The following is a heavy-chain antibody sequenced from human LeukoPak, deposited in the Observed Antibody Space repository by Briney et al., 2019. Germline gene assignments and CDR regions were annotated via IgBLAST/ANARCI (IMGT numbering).Heavy chain of an antibody. CDR1: GYTFTSYD. D-gene: IGHD3-10*01. V-gene: IGHV1-8*01. CDR3: AREFGSLWFRELPDY. CDR2: MNPNSGNT. J-gene: IGHJ4*02. Sequence: ASVKVSCKASGYTFTSYDINWVRQATGQGLEWMGWMNPNSGNTGYAQKFQGRVTMTRDTSISTAYMELSSLRSEDTAVYYCAREFGSLWFRELPDYWGQGTLVTVSS.